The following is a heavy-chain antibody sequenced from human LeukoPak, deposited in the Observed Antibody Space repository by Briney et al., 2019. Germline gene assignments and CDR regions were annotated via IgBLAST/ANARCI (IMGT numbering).Heavy chain of an antibody. CDR2: ISRSSYYI. J-gene: IGHJ4*02. D-gene: IGHD3-3*01. CDR1: GFTFSDYN. Sequence: PGGSLGLSWEASGFTFSDYNMKWVRQAAGKGLEWVSSISRSSYYIYYTDSVKGRFTISRDNSKNTLYLQMNSLRAEDTAIYYCARDERLLSFLKWGQGTLVTVSS. V-gene: IGHV3-21*04. CDR3: ARDERLLSFLK.